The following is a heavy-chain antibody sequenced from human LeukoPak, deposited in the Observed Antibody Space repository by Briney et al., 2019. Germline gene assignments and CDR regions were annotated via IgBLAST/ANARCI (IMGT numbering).Heavy chain of an antibody. Sequence: PGGSLTLSSAASGFTFTSYAMSWVRQAPGKGLEWVSAISGNGGSTYYADSVKGRSTISRDNSKNTLYLQMNSLRAEDTAVYYCAKDKAVAGTRSFDYWGQGTLVTVSS. CDR1: GFTFTSYA. J-gene: IGHJ4*02. CDR3: AKDKAVAGTRSFDY. V-gene: IGHV3-23*01. CDR2: ISGNGGST. D-gene: IGHD6-19*01.